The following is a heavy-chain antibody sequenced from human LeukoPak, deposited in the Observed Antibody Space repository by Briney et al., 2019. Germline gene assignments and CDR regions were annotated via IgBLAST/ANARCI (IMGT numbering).Heavy chain of an antibody. CDR1: GFTFSSYA. D-gene: IGHD3-22*01. CDR2: ISGSGGST. Sequence: PGGSLRLSCAASGFTFSSYAMSWVRKAPGKGLEWVSAISGSGGSTYYADSVKGRFTISRDNSENTLYLQMNSLRAEDTAVYYCATFRPRVVVITTAEYFQHWGQGTLVTVSS. V-gene: IGHV3-23*01. CDR3: ATFRPRVVVITTAEYFQH. J-gene: IGHJ1*01.